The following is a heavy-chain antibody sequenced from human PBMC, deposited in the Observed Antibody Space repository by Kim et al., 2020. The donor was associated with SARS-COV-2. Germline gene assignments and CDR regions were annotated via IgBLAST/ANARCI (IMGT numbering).Heavy chain of an antibody. CDR1: GYSLSELS. CDR2: FDVEDGET. D-gene: IGHD3-10*01. V-gene: IGHV1-24*01. J-gene: IGHJ2*01. CDR3: ATALNYYTSGTSYFRYFDL. Sequence: ASVKVSCKVSGYSLSELSIHWVRQAPGKGLEWMGGFDVEDGETIYTQKFQGRVTMTEDTSTDTAYMEVSSLRFEDTAVYFCATALNYYTSGTSYFRYFDLWGRGTLVTVS.